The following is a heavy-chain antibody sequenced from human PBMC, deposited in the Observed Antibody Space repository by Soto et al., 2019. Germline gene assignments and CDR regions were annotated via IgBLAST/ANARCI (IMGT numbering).Heavy chain of an antibody. D-gene: IGHD2-15*01. Sequence: QLRLQESGPGLMKPSETLSLTCTVSGGSISSSSYYWGWIRQPPRKGLQWIGSIYYSGSTYYNTSLKSRIAISVDTDKNQLSLKMSSVAAADTAVYYCARHVRDIVVVVAATISHGFDYWGQGTLVTVSS. V-gene: IGHV4-39*01. J-gene: IGHJ4*02. CDR2: IYYSGST. CDR3: ARHVRDIVVVVAATISHGFDY. CDR1: GGSISSSSYY.